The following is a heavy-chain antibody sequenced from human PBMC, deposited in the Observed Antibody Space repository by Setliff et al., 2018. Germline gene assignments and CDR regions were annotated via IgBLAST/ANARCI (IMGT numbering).Heavy chain of an antibody. Sequence: KTGGSLRLSCAASGFTFDDYGMSWVRQPPGKGLEWIGNIYYSGSTYYSPSLKSRVTISVDTSKNQFSLKLSSVTAADTAVYYCARLGVDDSSGYYYPGGYMDVWGKGTTVTVSS. CDR2: IYYSGST. CDR1: GFTFDDYG. CDR3: ARLGVDDSSGYYYPGGYMDV. J-gene: IGHJ6*03. D-gene: IGHD3-22*01. V-gene: IGHV4-59*04.